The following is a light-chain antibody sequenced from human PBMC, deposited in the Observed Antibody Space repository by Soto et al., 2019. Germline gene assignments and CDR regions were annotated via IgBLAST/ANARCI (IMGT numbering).Light chain of an antibody. Sequence: IVLTQSPGTLPLSPGERAALSCRASQSVTKRYLAWSQQKPGQAPRLLIYGASSRATGIPDRFSGSESGTDFTLTINILEPEEFAVYFCQQYGSSPPTFGQGTKV. CDR3: QQYGSSPPT. J-gene: IGKJ1*01. CDR2: GAS. V-gene: IGKV3-20*01. CDR1: QSVTKRY.